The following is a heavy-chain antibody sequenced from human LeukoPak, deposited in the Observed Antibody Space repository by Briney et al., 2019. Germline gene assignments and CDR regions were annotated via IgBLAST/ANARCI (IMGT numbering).Heavy chain of an antibody. J-gene: IGHJ2*01. CDR2: INHSGST. V-gene: IGHV4-34*01. CDR1: GGSFSEYY. Sequence: SETLSLTCAVYGGSFSEYYWSWIRQPPGKGLEWIGEINHSGSTNYNPSLKSRVTISVDTSKNQFSLKLSSVTAADTAVYYCARSFVGDWYSDLWGRGTLVTVSS. D-gene: IGHD1-26*01. CDR3: ARSFVGDWYSDL.